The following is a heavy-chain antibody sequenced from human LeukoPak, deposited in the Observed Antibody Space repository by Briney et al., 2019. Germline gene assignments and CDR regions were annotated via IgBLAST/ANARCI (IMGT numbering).Heavy chain of an antibody. D-gene: IGHD6-6*01. Sequence: SETLSLTCTVSGGSISSYYWSWIRQPPGKGLEWIGYIYYSGSTNYNPSLKSRVTISVDTSKNQFPLKLSSVTAADTAVYYCASGRYSSSPDYFDYWGQGTLVTVSS. V-gene: IGHV4-59*01. J-gene: IGHJ4*02. CDR2: IYYSGST. CDR3: ASGRYSSSPDYFDY. CDR1: GGSISSYY.